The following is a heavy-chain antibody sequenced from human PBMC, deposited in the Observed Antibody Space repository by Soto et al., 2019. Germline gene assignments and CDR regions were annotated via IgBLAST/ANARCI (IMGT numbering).Heavy chain of an antibody. D-gene: IGHD4-4*01. CDR3: ARRDYSYGYFDY. CDR2: IYWDDDK. J-gene: IGHJ4*02. V-gene: IGHV2-5*02. CDR1: GFSLSTSGVG. Sequence: QITLKESGPTLVKPTQTLTLTCTFSGFSLSTSGVGVGWIRQPPGKALEWLALIYWDDDKRYSPSLKSRLTITKDTSKNQVVLTMTTMDPVDTATYYCARRDYSYGYFDYWGQGTLVTVSS.